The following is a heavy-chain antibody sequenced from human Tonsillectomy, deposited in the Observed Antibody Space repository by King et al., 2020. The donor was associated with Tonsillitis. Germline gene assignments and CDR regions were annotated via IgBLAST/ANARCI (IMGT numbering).Heavy chain of an antibody. D-gene: IGHD4-17*01. Sequence: VQLVESGGGLVQPGGSLRLSCAASGFTFSSYSMNWVRQAPGKGLEWVSYISSSSSTIYYADSVKGRFTISRDNAKNSLYLQMNSLRAEDTAVYYCSMTTVTTVSASWAQGTLVTVSS. CDR1: GFTFSSYS. CDR3: SMTTVTTVSAS. J-gene: IGHJ5*02. CDR2: ISSSSSTI. V-gene: IGHV3-48*01.